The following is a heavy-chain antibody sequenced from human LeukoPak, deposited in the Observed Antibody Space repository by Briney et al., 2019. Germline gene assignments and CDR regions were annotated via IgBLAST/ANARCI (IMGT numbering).Heavy chain of an antibody. J-gene: IGHJ4*02. CDR1: GGSISSYY. CDR3: ARGLASGYPPIPFDY. Sequence: SETLSLTCTVSGGSISSYYWSWIRQPAGKGLEWIGRFYTSGSTKYNPSLKSRVTMSEDTSKNQFSLNLTSVTAADTAIYYCARGLASGYPPIPFDYWGQGTLVTVSS. CDR2: FYTSGST. V-gene: IGHV4-4*07. D-gene: IGHD3-3*01.